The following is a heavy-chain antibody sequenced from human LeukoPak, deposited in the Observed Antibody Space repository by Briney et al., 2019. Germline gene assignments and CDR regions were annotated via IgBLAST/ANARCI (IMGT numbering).Heavy chain of an antibody. Sequence: PSQTLSLTCTVSGGSISSGGYYWSWIRQPPGKGLEWIGYIYHSGSTYYNPSLKSRVTISVDRSKNQFSLKLSSVTAADTAVYYCARGPGITIFGVVILYYFDYWGQGTLVTVSS. CDR1: GGSISSGGYY. D-gene: IGHD3-3*01. CDR3: ARGPGITIFGVVILYYFDY. V-gene: IGHV4-30-2*01. CDR2: IYHSGST. J-gene: IGHJ4*02.